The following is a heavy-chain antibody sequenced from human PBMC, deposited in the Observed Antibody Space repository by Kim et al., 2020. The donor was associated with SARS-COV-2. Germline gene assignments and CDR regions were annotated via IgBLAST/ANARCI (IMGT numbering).Heavy chain of an antibody. V-gene: IGHV4-34*01. D-gene: IGHD1-26*01. J-gene: IGHJ1*01. Sequence: SETLSLTCAVYVGSFSGHFWSWIRQPPGKGLEWIGEINHSGDTNYNASLRSRVTISVDTSKNQFSLKLTSVTAADTAVYYCARTGDGHNTPPGYWGQGTPVTVSS. CDR2: INHSGDT. CDR3: ARTGDGHNTPPGY. CDR1: VGSFSGHF.